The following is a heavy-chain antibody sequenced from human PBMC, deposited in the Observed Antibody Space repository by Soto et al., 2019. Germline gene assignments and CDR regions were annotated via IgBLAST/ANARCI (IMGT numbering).Heavy chain of an antibody. V-gene: IGHV3-30*18. Sequence: GGSLRLSCAASGFAFSTYGMHWVRQAPGKGLECVAVISYDAANEYYADSVKGRFTISRDNSKNTLFLQMNSLTTEDTAVYYCAKEGGQMATLTIVDYWGRGTLVTVSS. CDR1: GFAFSTYG. J-gene: IGHJ4*02. CDR2: ISYDAANE. CDR3: AKEGGQMATLTIVDY. D-gene: IGHD3-10*01.